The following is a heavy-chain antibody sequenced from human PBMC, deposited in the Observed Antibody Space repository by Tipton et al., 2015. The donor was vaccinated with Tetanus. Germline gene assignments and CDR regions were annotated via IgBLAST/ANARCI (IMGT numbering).Heavy chain of an antibody. J-gene: IGHJ6*02. Sequence: TLSLTCAVYGASFSDYYWSWIRQAPGKGLEWIGEINHSGSTNHNPSLKSRVTLSVDTSKNQFSLKLNSVTAADTAMYYCVTVNFPNYSPCGMDVWGQGTTVTVSS. CDR1: GASFSDYY. CDR2: INHSGST. V-gene: IGHV4-34*01. D-gene: IGHD1-1*01. CDR3: VTVNFPNYSPCGMDV.